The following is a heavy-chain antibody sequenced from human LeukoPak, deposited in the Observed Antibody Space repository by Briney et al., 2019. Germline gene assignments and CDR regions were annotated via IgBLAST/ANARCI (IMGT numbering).Heavy chain of an antibody. CDR2: IYYSGST. D-gene: IGHD6-13*01. CDR3: ARRPSSWGYYFDY. J-gene: IGHJ4*02. CDR1: GGSISSSSYF. V-gene: IGHV4-39*01. Sequence: PSETLSLTCTVSGGSISSSSYFWGWIRQPPGKGLEWIGSIYYSGSTYYNPPLKSRVTISVDTSKNQFSLKLSSVTAADTAVYYCARRPSSWGYYFDYWGQGTLVTVSS.